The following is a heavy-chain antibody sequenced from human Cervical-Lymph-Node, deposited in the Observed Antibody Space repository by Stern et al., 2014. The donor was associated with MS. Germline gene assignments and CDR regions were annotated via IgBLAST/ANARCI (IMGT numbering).Heavy chain of an antibody. D-gene: IGHD5-12*01. CDR2: TNVGNGNT. Sequence: QVQLVQSGAEVKKPGASVKVSCKASGYTFLSYAMHWVRQAPGQRLEWMGWTNVGNGNTKYSQKFQGRVTITSDTSASTAYMELSSLRSEDTAVYYCVRKGGNGYDHFDYWGQGTLVTVSS. V-gene: IGHV1-3*01. J-gene: IGHJ4*02. CDR3: VRKGGNGYDHFDY. CDR1: GYTFLSYA.